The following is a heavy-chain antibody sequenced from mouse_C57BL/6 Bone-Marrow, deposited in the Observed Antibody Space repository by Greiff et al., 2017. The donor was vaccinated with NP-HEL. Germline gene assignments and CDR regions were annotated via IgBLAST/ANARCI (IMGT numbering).Heavy chain of an antibody. CDR3: ARQSPYYYGSSLAWFAY. J-gene: IGHJ3*01. CDR2: ISSGGSYT. Sequence: EVKVVESGGDLVKPGGSLKLSCAASGFTFSSYGMSWVRQTPDKRLEWVATISSGGSYTYYPDSVKGRFTISRDNAKNTLYLQMSSLKSEDTAMYYCARQSPYYYGSSLAWFAYWGQGTLVTVSA. D-gene: IGHD1-1*01. V-gene: IGHV5-6*01. CDR1: GFTFSSYG.